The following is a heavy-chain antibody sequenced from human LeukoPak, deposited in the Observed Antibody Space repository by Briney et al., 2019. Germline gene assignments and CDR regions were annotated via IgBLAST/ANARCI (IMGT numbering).Heavy chain of an antibody. D-gene: IGHD2-15*01. CDR1: GYTFTGYY. Sequence: ASVKVSCKASGYTFTGYYMHWVRQAPGQGLEWMGWINPNSGGTNYAQKFQGRVTMTRDTSISTAYMELSRQRSDDTAVYYCARDHGMLRAAFDIWGQGTMVTVSS. V-gene: IGHV1-2*02. CDR2: INPNSGGT. J-gene: IGHJ3*02. CDR3: ARDHGMLRAAFDI.